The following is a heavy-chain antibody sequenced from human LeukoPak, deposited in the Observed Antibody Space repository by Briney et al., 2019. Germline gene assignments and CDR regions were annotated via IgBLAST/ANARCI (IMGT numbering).Heavy chain of an antibody. V-gene: IGHV4-59*01. Sequence: SETLSLTCSVFGGSISSYYWSWVRQPPGKGLEWIGYVSYSGSTDYNPSLKSRVIISIDTSKTQFSLRLRSVTAADAAVYYCARENDRYGRIDYWGQGTQVTVSS. J-gene: IGHJ4*02. D-gene: IGHD5-18*01. CDR2: VSYSGST. CDR1: GGSISSYY. CDR3: ARENDRYGRIDY.